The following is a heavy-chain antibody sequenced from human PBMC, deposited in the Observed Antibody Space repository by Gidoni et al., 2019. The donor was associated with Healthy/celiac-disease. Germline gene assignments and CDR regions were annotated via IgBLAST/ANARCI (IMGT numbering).Heavy chain of an antibody. V-gene: IGHV3-30-3*01. CDR2: ISYDGSNK. J-gene: IGHJ2*01. CDR1: GFTFSSYV. D-gene: IGHD4-17*01. Sequence: QVQLVESGGGVVQPGSSLRLSCADSGFTFSSYVMHWVRQAPGKGREWVAVISYDGSNKYYADSVKGRFTISRDNSKNTLYLQMNSLRAEDTAVYDCARDTTVVTPEGYFDLWGRGTLVTVSS. CDR3: ARDTTVVTPEGYFDL.